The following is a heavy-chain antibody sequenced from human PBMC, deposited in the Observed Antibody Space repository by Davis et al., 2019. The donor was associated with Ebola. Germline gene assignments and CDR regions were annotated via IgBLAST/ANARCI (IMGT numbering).Heavy chain of an antibody. J-gene: IGHJ4*02. CDR2: ISGSGGST. Sequence: GGSLRLSCAASGFTFSSYAMHWVRQAPGTGLEWVSAISGSGGSTYYADSVKGRFTISRDNSKNTLYLQMNSLRAEDTAVYYCANWHSGYDVEYYFDYWGQGTLVTVSS. D-gene: IGHD5-12*01. V-gene: IGHV3-23*01. CDR1: GFTFSSYA. CDR3: ANWHSGYDVEYYFDY.